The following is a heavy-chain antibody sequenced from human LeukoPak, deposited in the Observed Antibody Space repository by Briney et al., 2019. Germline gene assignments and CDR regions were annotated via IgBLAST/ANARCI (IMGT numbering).Heavy chain of an antibody. J-gene: IGHJ6*02. CDR3: ARIVRKMATISYYYGMDV. CDR1: GYTFTSYA. D-gene: IGHD5-24*01. V-gene: IGHV7-4-1*02. CDR2: INTNTGNP. Sequence: GASVQVSCQASGYTFTSYAMNWVRQAPGQGLEWMGWINTNTGNPTYAQGFTGRFVFSLDTSVSTAYLQISSLKAEDTAVYYCARIVRKMATISYYYGMDVWGQGTTVTVSS.